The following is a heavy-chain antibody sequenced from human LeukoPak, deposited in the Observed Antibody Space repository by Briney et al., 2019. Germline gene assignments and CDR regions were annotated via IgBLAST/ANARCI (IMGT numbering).Heavy chain of an antibody. CDR1: GFTFSSYS. Sequence: PGGSLRLSCAASGFTFSSYSMNWVRQAPGKGLEWVSSISSSSSYIYYADSVKGRFTISRDNAKNSLYLQMNSLRAEDTAVYYCARVHDSSGYCDYWGQGTLVTVSS. D-gene: IGHD3-22*01. V-gene: IGHV3-21*01. J-gene: IGHJ4*02. CDR2: ISSSSSYI. CDR3: ARVHDSSGYCDY.